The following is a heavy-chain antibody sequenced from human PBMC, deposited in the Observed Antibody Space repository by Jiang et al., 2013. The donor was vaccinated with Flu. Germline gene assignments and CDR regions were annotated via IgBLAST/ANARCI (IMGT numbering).Heavy chain of an antibody. CDR3: ARMRITGITINWFDP. J-gene: IGHJ5*02. V-gene: IGHV1-2*02. D-gene: IGHD1-7*01. CDR2: INPNSGGT. CDR1: GYTFTGYY. Sequence: SGAEVKKPGASVKVSCKASGYTFTGYYTHWVRQAPGQGLEWMGWINPNSGGTKYAQKFQGRVTMTRDTSISTAYMELSRLRSDDTAVYYCARMRITGITINWFDPWGQGTLVTVSS.